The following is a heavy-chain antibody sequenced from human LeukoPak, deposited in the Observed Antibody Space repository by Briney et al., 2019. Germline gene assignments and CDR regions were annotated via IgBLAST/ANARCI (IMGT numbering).Heavy chain of an antibody. V-gene: IGHV4-39*01. J-gene: IGHJ3*02. D-gene: IGHD6-19*01. CDR3: ARPGYSSGWDAFDI. CDR2: IYYSGST. Sequence: PSETLSLTCTVSGGSISSSSYYWRWIRQPPGKGLERIASIYYSGSTYYNPSLKSRVTISVDTSKNQSSLKLSSVTAADTAVYYCARPGYSSGWDAFDIWGQGTMVTVSS. CDR1: GGSISSSSYY.